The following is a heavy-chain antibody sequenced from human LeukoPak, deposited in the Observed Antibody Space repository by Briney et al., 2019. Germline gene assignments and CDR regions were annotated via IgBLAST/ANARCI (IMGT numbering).Heavy chain of an antibody. CDR2: IKQDGSEK. V-gene: IGHV3-7*04. CDR3: ARVMNGGAFEY. CDR1: GFTFSTYW. D-gene: IGHD2-8*01. J-gene: IGHJ4*02. Sequence: GGSLRLSCAASGFTFSTYWMTWVRQAPGKGLKWVAYIKQDGSEKYYVDSVKGRFTISRDNAENSLYLEVNSLRVEDTAVYYCARVMNGGAFEYWGQGTLVTVSS.